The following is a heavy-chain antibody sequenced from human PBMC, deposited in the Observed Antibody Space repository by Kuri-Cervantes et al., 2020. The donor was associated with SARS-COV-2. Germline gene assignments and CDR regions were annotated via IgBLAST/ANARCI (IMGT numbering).Heavy chain of an antibody. Sequence: SETLSLTCTLSGGSVSSSPYSWGWIRQPPGKGLEWIGKIYYSGTTYYNPSLKSRVTISVGTSKNQFSLRLRSVTAADTAVYYCARVAESNYFGWYYYYTDVWGEGTTVTVSS. CDR2: IYYSGTT. D-gene: IGHD4-11*01. V-gene: IGHV4-39*01. J-gene: IGHJ6*03. CDR1: GGSVSSSPYS. CDR3: ARVAESNYFGWYYYYTDV.